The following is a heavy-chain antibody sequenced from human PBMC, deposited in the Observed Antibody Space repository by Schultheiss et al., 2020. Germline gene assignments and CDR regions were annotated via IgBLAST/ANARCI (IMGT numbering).Heavy chain of an antibody. CDR1: GFTFTNYA. D-gene: IGHD3-22*01. Sequence: ASVKVSCKASGFTFTNYAIHWVRQAPGQRLEWMGWINAGNGNTRYSQRLQGRVTITRDTSASTSYMELSSLRSDDTAVYYCARVEGVDSSGLDWGQGTTVNVSS. CDR3: ARVEGVDSSGLD. J-gene: IGHJ6*02. V-gene: IGHV1-3*01. CDR2: INAGNGNT.